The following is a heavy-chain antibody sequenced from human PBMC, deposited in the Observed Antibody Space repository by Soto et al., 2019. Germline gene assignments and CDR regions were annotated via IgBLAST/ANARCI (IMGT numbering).Heavy chain of an antibody. J-gene: IGHJ3*02. CDR3: ARDKFYGYDSSGYYFSGDAFDI. CDR2: IWYDGSNK. CDR1: GFTFSSYG. D-gene: IGHD3-22*01. Sequence: GGSLRLSCAASGFTFSSYGMHWVRQAPGKGLEWVAVIWYDGSNKYYADSVKGRFTISRDNSKNTLYLQMNSLRAEETAVYYCARDKFYGYDSSGYYFSGDAFDIWGQGTMVTVSS. V-gene: IGHV3-33*01.